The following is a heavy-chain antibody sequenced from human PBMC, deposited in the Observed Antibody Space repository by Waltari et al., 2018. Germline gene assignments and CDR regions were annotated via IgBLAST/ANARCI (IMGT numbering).Heavy chain of an antibody. CDR1: GGSFSGYY. Sequence: ETLSLTCAVYGGSFSGYYWSWIRQPPGKGLEWIGEINHSGSTNYNPSLKSRVTISVDTSKNQFSLKLSSVTAADTAVYYCASLDYYDSSGYYPFDYWGQGTLVTVSS. V-gene: IGHV4-34*01. CDR2: INHSGST. D-gene: IGHD3-22*01. CDR3: ASLDYYDSSGYYPFDY. J-gene: IGHJ4*02.